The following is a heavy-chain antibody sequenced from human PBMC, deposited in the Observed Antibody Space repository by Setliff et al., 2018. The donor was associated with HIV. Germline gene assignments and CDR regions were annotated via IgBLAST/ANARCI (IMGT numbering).Heavy chain of an antibody. D-gene: IGHD3-16*01. V-gene: IGHV3-30*02. CDR2: IRYDGSSA. CDR1: GFTFSSYG. J-gene: IGHJ5*01. CDR3: ARGGANPSWFDS. Sequence: PGGSLRLSCAASGFTFSSYGMHWVRQAPGKGLEWVAFIRYDGSSATYADSVKGRFTNSRDNAKNTLYLQMDSLRAEDTAVYYCARGGANPSWFDSWGQGTLVTVSS.